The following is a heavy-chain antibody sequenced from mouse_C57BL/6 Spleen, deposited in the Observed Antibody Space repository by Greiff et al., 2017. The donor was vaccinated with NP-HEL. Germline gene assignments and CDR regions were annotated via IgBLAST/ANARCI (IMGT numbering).Heavy chain of an antibody. CDR1: GYTFTDYN. D-gene: IGHD2-4*01. V-gene: IGHV1-18*01. Sequence: VQLQQSGPELVKPGASVKIPCKASGYTFTDYNMDWVKQSHGKSLEWIGDINPNNGGTIYNQKFKGKATLTVDKSSSTAYMVLRSLTSEDTAVYYCARGRGLRRRGYAMDYWGQGTSVTVSS. J-gene: IGHJ4*01. CDR3: ARGRGLRRRGYAMDY. CDR2: INPNNGGT.